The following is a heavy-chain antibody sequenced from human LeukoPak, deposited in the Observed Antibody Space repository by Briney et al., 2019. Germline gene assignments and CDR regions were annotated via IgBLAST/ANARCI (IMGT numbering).Heavy chain of an antibody. D-gene: IGHD3-22*01. CDR3: ARRIYYYDRRFDY. CDR1: GGSFSGYY. CDR2: INHSGST. J-gene: IGHJ4*02. Sequence: SETLSLTCAVYGGSFSGYYWSWIRQPPGKGLEWIGEINHSGSTNYNPSLKSRVTISVDTSKNQFSLKLSSVTAADTAVYYCARRIYYYDRRFDYWGQGTLVTVSS. V-gene: IGHV4-34*01.